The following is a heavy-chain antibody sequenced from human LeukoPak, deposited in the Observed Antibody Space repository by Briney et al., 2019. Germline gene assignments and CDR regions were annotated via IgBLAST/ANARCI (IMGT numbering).Heavy chain of an antibody. CDR2: ISGSGGTT. CDR3: ARGGKVGYTYGGY. D-gene: IGHD5-18*01. J-gene: IGHJ4*02. V-gene: IGHV3-23*01. Sequence: GGSLRLSCAASGFTFSSYWMSWVRQAPGKGLEWGSVISGSGGTTYYADSVKGRFTIPRDNSKNTLHLQMNSLRAEDTAVYYCARGGKVGYTYGGYWGQGTLVTVSS. CDR1: GFTFSSYW.